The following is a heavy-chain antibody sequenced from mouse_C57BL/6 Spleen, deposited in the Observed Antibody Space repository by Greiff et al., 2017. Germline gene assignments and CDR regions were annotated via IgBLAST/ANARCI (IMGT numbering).Heavy chain of an antibody. Sequence: EVHVKQSGAELVKPGASVKLSCTASGFNIKDYYMHWVKQRPEQGLEWIGRIDPEDGETIYAPKFQGQATITADTSSNTAYLQLRSLTSEDAAVYYGGRGPQGVAYWGQGTMVTVSA. CDR1: GFNIKDYY. CDR3: GRGPQGVAY. V-gene: IGHV14-2*01. CDR2: IDPEDGET. J-gene: IGHJ3*01.